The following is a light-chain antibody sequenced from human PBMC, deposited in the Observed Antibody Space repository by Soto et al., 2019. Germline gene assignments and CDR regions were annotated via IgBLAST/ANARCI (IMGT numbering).Light chain of an antibody. V-gene: IGKV3-15*01. CDR2: GIS. CDR3: QQYVDWPLT. Sequence: EIVMTQSPGTLSLSPGERVTLSCRASQSLATNFAWYQQKPGQTPRHVIYGISARASGIPGRFSGSGFGSDFTLTISSLQPEDSAVYYCQQYVDWPLTFGGGTKVEI. CDR1: QSLATN. J-gene: IGKJ4*01.